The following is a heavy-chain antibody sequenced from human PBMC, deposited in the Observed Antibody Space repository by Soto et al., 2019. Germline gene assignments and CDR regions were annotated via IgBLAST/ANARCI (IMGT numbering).Heavy chain of an antibody. CDR1: GFNFSTYA. D-gene: IGHD2-2*01. J-gene: IGHJ4*02. CDR2: ISGSGGST. CDR3: AKDLGRPFDIVVVPAAMG. Sequence: GGSLRLSCAVSGFNFSTYAMSWVRQAPGKGLEWVSAISGSGGSTYYADSVKGRFTISRDNSKNTLYLQMNSLRAEDTAVYYCAKDLGRPFDIVVVPAAMGWGQGTLVTVSS. V-gene: IGHV3-23*01.